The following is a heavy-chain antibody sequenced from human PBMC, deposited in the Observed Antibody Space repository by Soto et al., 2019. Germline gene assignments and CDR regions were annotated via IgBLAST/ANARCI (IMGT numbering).Heavy chain of an antibody. D-gene: IGHD2-2*02. CDR2: IYSSGST. CDR3: ARFVRSCSGTTCYTRADV. V-gene: IGHV4-61*01. J-gene: IGHJ6*02. Sequence: SETLSLPCTVSGASVSSETHYWSCIPQPPGTRLEWIGFIYSSGSTNYNPSLKSRVTMSVDTSKNQFSLKLRSVIVADTAVYHCARFVRSCSGTTCYTRADVWGQGTTVTVSS. CDR1: GASVSSETHY.